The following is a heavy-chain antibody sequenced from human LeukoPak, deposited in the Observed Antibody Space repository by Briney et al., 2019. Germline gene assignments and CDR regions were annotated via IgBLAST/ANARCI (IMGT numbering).Heavy chain of an antibody. D-gene: IGHD1-14*01. CDR2: ITNSGRST. CDR3: AREASGNHHVFDS. J-gene: IGHJ4*02. CDR1: GFSFTTYF. Sequence: GGSLRLSCEASGFSFTTYFISWIRQAPGKGLEWVGYITNSGRSTNYADAVKGRFTISRDNAKKSVYLEMTDLRAEDTAVYYCAREASGNHHVFDSWGQGTLVTVSS. V-gene: IGHV3-11*04.